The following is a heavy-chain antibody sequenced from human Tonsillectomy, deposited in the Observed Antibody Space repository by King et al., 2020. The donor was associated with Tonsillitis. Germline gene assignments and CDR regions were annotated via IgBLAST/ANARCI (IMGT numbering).Heavy chain of an antibody. CDR2: IYYSGNT. D-gene: IGHD3-3*01. Sequence: QLQESGPGLVRPSETLSLTCTVSGGSISSSSYYWGWIRQPPGNGLEWIGSIYYSGNTYYNPSLKSRVTISVDTSKNQFSLKLSSVTAADTAVYYCASTPYYDFWSGYPRFDYWGQGTLVTVSS. V-gene: IGHV4-39*01. J-gene: IGHJ4*02. CDR1: GGSISSSSYY. CDR3: ASTPYYDFWSGYPRFDY.